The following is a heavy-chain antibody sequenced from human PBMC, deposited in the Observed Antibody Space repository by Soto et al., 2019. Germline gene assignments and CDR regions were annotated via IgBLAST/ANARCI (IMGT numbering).Heavy chain of an antibody. CDR3: AREPFSSTFGSFDY. CDR2: ISAYNGNT. D-gene: IGHD3-10*01. Sequence: QVQLVQSGAEMKKPGASVKVSCKASGYTFTTYGISWVRQAPGQGLEWMGWISAYNGNTHYAQKLQGRVTMTTDTTTGTAYVELGSPRSGDQGVYFRAREPFSSTFGSFDYWGQGTLGNGSS. J-gene: IGHJ4*02. V-gene: IGHV1-18*04. CDR1: GYTFTTYG.